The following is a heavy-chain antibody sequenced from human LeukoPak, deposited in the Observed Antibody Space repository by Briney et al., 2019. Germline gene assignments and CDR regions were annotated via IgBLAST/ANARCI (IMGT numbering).Heavy chain of an antibody. J-gene: IGHJ4*02. D-gene: IGHD2-21*02. CDR1: GYTFTIYY. CDR3: ARQKVVTAISTPLGGYFDY. Sequence: ASVKVSCKASGYTFTIYYMHWVRQALGQGLEWLGIINPSGGSTSYPQKFQGRVTMTRDTSTSTVYMELSSLRSDDTAVYYCARQKVVTAISTPLGGYFDYWGQGTLVTVSS. V-gene: IGHV1-46*01. CDR2: INPSGGST.